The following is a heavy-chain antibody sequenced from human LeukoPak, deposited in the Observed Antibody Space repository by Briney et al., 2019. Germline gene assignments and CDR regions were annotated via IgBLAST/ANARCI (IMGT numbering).Heavy chain of an antibody. CDR1: GFTFSSYW. CDR3: ARDRIAAAGNYYCYGMDV. J-gene: IGHJ6*02. CDR2: IKQSGSEK. Sequence: PGGSLRLSCAASGFTFSSYWMTWVRQAPGKGLEWVANIKQSGSEKYYVDSVRGRFTISRDNAKNSLYLQMNSLRAEDTAVYYCARDRIAAAGNYYCYGMDVWGQGTTVTVSS. V-gene: IGHV3-7*04. D-gene: IGHD6-13*01.